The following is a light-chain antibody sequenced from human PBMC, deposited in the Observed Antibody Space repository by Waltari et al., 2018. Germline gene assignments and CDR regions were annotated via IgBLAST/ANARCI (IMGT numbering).Light chain of an antibody. V-gene: IGLV2-23*01. CDR2: EGS. CDR3: CSYAPSSTVWV. CDR1: SSDVGTDNL. J-gene: IGLJ3*02. Sequence: QSALTQPASVSGSPGQSITISCPGTSSDVGTDNLVSWYQQHPGNAPKLMIYEGSKRPSGVSNRFSGSKSGNTASLTISGLQADDEADYYCCSYAPSSTVWVFGGGTKLTVL.